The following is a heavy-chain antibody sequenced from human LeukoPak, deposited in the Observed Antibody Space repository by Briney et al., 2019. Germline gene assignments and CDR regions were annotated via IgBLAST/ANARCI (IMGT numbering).Heavy chain of an antibody. Sequence: SGGSLRLSCAPSGFSFNQNYMNWVRQAPGKGLEWIGSIYHSGSTYYNPSLKSRVTISVDTSKNQFSLKLSSVTAADTAVYYCARRGYSYGYDYWGQGTLVTVSS. CDR1: GFSFNQNY. CDR3: ARRGYSYGYDY. CDR2: IYHSGST. D-gene: IGHD5-18*01. V-gene: IGHV4-38-2*01. J-gene: IGHJ4*02.